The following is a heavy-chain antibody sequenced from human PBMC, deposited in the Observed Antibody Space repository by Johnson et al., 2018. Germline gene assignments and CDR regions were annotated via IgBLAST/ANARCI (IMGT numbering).Heavy chain of an antibody. CDR1: GFTFSSYG. J-gene: IGHJ3*02. V-gene: IGHV3-23*04. Sequence: VQLVESGGGVVQPGRSLRLSCAASGFTFSSYGMHWVRQAPGKGLEWVSAFSGSGGSTYYADSVKGRFTISRDNSKNTLYLQMNSLRADDTAVYYCAKGRGYSYGSEDAFDIWGQGTMVTVSS. D-gene: IGHD5-18*01. CDR2: FSGSGGST. CDR3: AKGRGYSYGSEDAFDI.